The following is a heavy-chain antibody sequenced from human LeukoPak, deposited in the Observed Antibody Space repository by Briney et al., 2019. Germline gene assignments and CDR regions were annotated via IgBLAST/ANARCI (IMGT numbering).Heavy chain of an antibody. V-gene: IGHV3-23*01. CDR3: AKTTAFYGGSYYFDY. CDR2: ISGSGGST. J-gene: IGHJ4*02. CDR1: GFTFSNYA. D-gene: IGHD4-23*01. Sequence: GGSLRLSCAASGFTFSNYAMTWVRQAPGKGLEWVSAISGSGGSTYYADSVKGRFTISRDNSKNTLYLQMNSLRAEDTAVYYCAKTTAFYGGSYYFDYWGQGTLVTVSS.